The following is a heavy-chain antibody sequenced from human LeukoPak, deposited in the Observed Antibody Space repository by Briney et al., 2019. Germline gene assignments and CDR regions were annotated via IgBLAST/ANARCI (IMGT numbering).Heavy chain of an antibody. V-gene: IGHV3-7*03. Sequence: GGSLRLSCAASGFALSSHWMTWVRQVPGRGPEWVANVNRDGSETYYLDSVKGRFTIPKDNAKNSLYLQMSNLRAEDTAVYFCARGGGLDVWGQGATVTVSS. CDR2: VNRDGSET. J-gene: IGHJ6*02. D-gene: IGHD3-16*01. CDR1: GFALSSHW. CDR3: ARGGGLDV.